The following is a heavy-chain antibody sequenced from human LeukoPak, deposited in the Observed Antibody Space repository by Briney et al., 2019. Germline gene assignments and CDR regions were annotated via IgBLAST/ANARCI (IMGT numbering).Heavy chain of an antibody. CDR3: ARDRARSMVRY. CDR2: IYTSGST. D-gene: IGHD3-10*01. CDR1: GGSISSGSYY. V-gene: IGHV4-61*02. J-gene: IGHJ4*02. Sequence: SETLSLTCTVSGGSISSGSYYWSWIRQPAGKGLEWIGRIYTSGSTNYNPSLKSRVTISVDTSKNQFSLKLSSVTAADTAVYYCARDRARSMVRYWGQGTLVTVSS.